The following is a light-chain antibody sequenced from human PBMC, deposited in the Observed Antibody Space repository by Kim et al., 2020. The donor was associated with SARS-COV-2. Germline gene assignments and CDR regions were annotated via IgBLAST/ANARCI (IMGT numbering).Light chain of an antibody. J-gene: IGLJ2*01. CDR1: STDVGANNY. V-gene: IGLV2-14*03. Sequence: QSALTQPASVSGSPGQSITLSCTGTSTDVGANNYVSWYQQHPGKAPKLIICDVSKRPSGVSNRFSGSKSGNTASLSISGLQAEDEADYYCSSYSSSSTLLFGGGTQLTVL. CDR2: DVS. CDR3: SSYSSSSTLL.